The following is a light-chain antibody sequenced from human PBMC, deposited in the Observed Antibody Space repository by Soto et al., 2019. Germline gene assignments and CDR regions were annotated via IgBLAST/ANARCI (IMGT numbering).Light chain of an antibody. Sequence: QSALTQPHSASGSPGQSVTISCTGSRSDIGDSNYVSWYQQHPRKAPKLIISEVINRPSGVPDRFSASKSGNTASLTISGFQAGDEADYLCASKAGSSRNVVFGGGTMVTVL. CDR2: EVI. V-gene: IGLV2-8*01. CDR3: ASKAGSSRNVV. J-gene: IGLJ2*01. CDR1: RSDIGDSNY.